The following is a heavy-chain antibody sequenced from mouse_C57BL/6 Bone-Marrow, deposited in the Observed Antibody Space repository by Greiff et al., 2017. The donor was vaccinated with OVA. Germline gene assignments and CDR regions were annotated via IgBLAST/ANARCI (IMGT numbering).Heavy chain of an antibody. D-gene: IGHD2-2*01. CDR1: GYSFTSYW. Sequence: DQLQQPGAELVKRGASVKLSCKASGYSFTSYWRHWVKQRPGRGLEGMGRIDPNSGGTKYNEKLKSKATLTVDKPASPAYMQLSSLSSEDSAVYDCARWLAMDYWGQVTSVTVSS. CDR3: ARWLAMDY. V-gene: IGHV1-72*01. J-gene: IGHJ4*01. CDR2: IDPNSGGT.